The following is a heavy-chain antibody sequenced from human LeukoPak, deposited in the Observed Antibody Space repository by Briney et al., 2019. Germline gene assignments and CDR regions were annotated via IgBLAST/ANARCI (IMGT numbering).Heavy chain of an antibody. CDR2: ISGSGGST. V-gene: IGHV3-23*01. Sequence: GGSLRLSCAASGFTFSSYGMSWVRQAPGKGLEWVSAISGSGGSTYYADSVKGRFTISRDNSKNTLYLQMNSLRAEDTAVYYCAKVGRVYYYDSGPFDYWGQGTLVTVSS. D-gene: IGHD3-22*01. CDR3: AKVGRVYYYDSGPFDY. J-gene: IGHJ4*02. CDR1: GFTFSSYG.